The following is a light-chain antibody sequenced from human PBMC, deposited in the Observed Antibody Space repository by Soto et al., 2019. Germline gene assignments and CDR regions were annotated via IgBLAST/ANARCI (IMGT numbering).Light chain of an antibody. Sequence: QSALTQLPSVSGAPGQSVSISCTGTSSDVGKYDRVSWYQQPPGTAPKLIIYEVTNRPSGVPVRFSGSKSGNTASLTISGLQAEVEAGYYCSPYTSTSRYDFAAGTEVTV. J-gene: IGLJ1*01. V-gene: IGLV2-18*02. CDR2: EVT. CDR1: SSDVGKYDR. CDR3: SPYTSTSRYD.